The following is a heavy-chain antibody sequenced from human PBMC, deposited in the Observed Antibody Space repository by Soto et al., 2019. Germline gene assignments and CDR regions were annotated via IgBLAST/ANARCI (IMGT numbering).Heavy chain of an antibody. V-gene: IGHV4-30-2*01. J-gene: IGHJ3*01. CDR1: GGSISSGGYS. CDR2: IYHSGNT. Sequence: PSETLSLTCAVSGGSISSGGYSWTWIRQPPGKGLEWIGYIYHSGNTYYNPSLKSRVTISGDRSKNQFTLNLSSVTAADTAVYYCASNVAADDALDFRGQGQMVTVSS. D-gene: IGHD2-15*01. CDR3: ASNVAADDALDF.